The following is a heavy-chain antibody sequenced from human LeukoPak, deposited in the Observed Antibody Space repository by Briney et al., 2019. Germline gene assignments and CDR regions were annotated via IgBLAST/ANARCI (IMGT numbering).Heavy chain of an antibody. CDR1: GFTVSSYS. CDR3: AKASIAVAGNWGYYYYYGMDV. CDR2: ISGSGGST. D-gene: IGHD6-19*01. Sequence: PGGSLRLSCAASGFTVSSYSMNWVRQAPGKGLEWVSAISGSGGSTYYADSVKGRFTISRDNSKNTLYLQMNSLRAEDTAVYYCAKASIAVAGNWGYYYYYGMDVWGQGTTVTVSS. J-gene: IGHJ6*02. V-gene: IGHV3-23*01.